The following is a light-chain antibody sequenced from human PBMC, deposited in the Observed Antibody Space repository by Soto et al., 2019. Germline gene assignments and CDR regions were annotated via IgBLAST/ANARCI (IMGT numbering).Light chain of an antibody. CDR1: QRFSSY. J-gene: IGKJ4*01. Sequence: IVLTQSPATLSLSPGERATLSCRASQRFSSYLAWYQQRPGQAPRLLIYDASSRATGIPARFSGSGFGTDFTLTIASLEPEDFAVYYCQQRSNWPLTFGGGTKVDIK. CDR2: DAS. V-gene: IGKV3-11*01. CDR3: QQRSNWPLT.